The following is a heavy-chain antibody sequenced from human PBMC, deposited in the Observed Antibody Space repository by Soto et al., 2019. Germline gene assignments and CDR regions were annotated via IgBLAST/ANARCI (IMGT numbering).Heavy chain of an antibody. J-gene: IGHJ5*02. Sequence: PGGSLRLSCAASGFTFSSYAMSWVRQAPGKGLEWVSAISGSGGSTYYADSVKGRFTISRDNSKNTLYLQMNSLRAEDTAVYYCAKTTYDFWSGYPGTWGQGTLVTVSS. CDR2: ISGSGGST. D-gene: IGHD3-3*01. CDR3: AKTTYDFWSGYPGT. V-gene: IGHV3-23*01. CDR1: GFTFSSYA.